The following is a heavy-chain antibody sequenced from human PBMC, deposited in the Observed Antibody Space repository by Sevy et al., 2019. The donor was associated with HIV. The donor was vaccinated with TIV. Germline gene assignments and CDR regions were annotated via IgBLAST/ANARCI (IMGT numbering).Heavy chain of an antibody. J-gene: IGHJ4*02. CDR2: VTSDGTT. D-gene: IGHD3-16*01. Sequence: GGSLRLSCAASGLTLTTTGMSWVRQAPGKGLEGVAGVTSDGTTYYADSVRDRFTVSRDNSKNTLYLQLNSLRADDTAVFYWAGGDTTMITDLDYWGQGTLVTVSS. V-gene: IGHV3-23*01. CDR3: AGGDTTMITDLDY. CDR1: GLTLTTTG.